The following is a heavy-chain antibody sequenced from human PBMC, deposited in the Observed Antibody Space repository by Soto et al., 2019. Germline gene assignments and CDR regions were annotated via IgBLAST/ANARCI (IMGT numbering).Heavy chain of an antibody. J-gene: IGHJ6*02. CDR2: ISYDGSNK. V-gene: IGHV3-30-3*01. Sequence: TGGSLRLSCAASGFTFSSYAMHWVRQAPGKGLEWVAVISYDGSNKYYADSVKGRFTISRDNSKNTLYLQMNSLRAEDTAVYYCARALGSYGMDVWGQGTTVTVSS. CDR1: GFTFSSYA. D-gene: IGHD2-15*01. CDR3: ARALGSYGMDV.